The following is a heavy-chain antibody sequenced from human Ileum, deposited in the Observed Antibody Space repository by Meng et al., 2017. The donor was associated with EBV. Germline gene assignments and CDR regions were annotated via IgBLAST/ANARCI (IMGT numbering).Heavy chain of an antibody. CDR2: TSHSGST. CDR1: GGSISRSDW. D-gene: IGHD3-22*01. J-gene: IGHJ4*02. CDR3: ASSDYYRSDY. Sequence: GQRQDRGPGMGKPSEALSLTCAVSGGSISRSDWWSWVRQPPGKGLEWIGETSHSGSTNYSPSLKSRVTISLDKSKNQLSLKLNSVTAADTAVYYCASSDYYRSDYWGQGTLVTVSS. V-gene: IGHV4-4*02.